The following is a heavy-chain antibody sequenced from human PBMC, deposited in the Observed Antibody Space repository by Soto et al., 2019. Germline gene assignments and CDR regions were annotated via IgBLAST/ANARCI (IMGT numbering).Heavy chain of an antibody. CDR1: GYTFTSYD. J-gene: IGHJ6*02. CDR2: MNPNSGNT. V-gene: IGHV1-8*01. CDR3: ARGLHPYYYYGMDV. Sequence: QVQLVQSGGEVKKPGASVKVSCKASGYTFTSYDINWVRQATGQGLEWMGWMNPNSGNTGYAQKFQGRVTMTRNTSISTAYMELSSLRSEDTAVYYCARGLHPYYYYGMDVWGQGTTVTVSS. D-gene: IGHD4-4*01.